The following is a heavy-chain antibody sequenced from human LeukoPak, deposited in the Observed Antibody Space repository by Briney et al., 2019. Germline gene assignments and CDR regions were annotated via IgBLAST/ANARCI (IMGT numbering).Heavy chain of an antibody. CDR1: GGSISSYY. D-gene: IGHD3-22*01. V-gene: IGHV4-4*07. CDR3: ARPAYDSSGYYLYYFDY. Sequence: SETLSLTCTVSGGSISSYYWSWIRQPAGKGLEWIGRIYTSGSTNYNPSLKSRVTMSVDTSKNQFSLKFTSVTAADTAVYYCARPAYDSSGYYLYYFDYWGQGTLVTVSS. CDR2: IYTSGST. J-gene: IGHJ4*02.